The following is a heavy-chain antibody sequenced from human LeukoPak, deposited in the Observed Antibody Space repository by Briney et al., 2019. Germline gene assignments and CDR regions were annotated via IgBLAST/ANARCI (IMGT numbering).Heavy chain of an antibody. CDR3: AREGYCSGGSCYSLYLVY. Sequence: SETLSLTCTVSGGSISSYYWSWIRQPAGKGLEWIGRIYTSGSTNYNPSLKSRVTMSVDTSKNQFSLKLSSVTAADTAVYYCAREGYCSGGSCYSLYLVYWGQGTLVTVSS. CDR2: IYTSGST. CDR1: GGSISSYY. J-gene: IGHJ4*02. D-gene: IGHD2-15*01. V-gene: IGHV4-4*07.